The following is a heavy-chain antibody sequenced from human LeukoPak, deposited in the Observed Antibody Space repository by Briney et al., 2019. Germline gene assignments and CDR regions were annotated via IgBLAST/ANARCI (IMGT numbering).Heavy chain of an antibody. V-gene: IGHV1-69*05. CDR2: IIPIFGTA. CDR1: GGTFSSYA. J-gene: IGHJ4*02. Sequence: ASVKVSCKASGGTFSSYAISWVRQAPGQGLEWMGRIIPIFGTANYAQKFQGRVTITTDESTSTAYMELSSLRSEDTAVYYCARVTIFGVAPDYWGQGTLVTVSS. D-gene: IGHD3-3*01. CDR3: ARVTIFGVAPDY.